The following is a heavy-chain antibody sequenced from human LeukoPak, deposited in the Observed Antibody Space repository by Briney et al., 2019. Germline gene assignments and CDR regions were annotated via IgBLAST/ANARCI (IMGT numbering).Heavy chain of an antibody. CDR2: ISPDSAFI. V-gene: IGHV3-21*01. Sequence: GGSPRLSCVGSGFTFSIDGMNWVRQAPGKGLEWVSSISPDSAFIPQADSVKGRFTISRDNAKNSLYLQMESLRVEDTAVYYCARRGGITIDDAFDIWGQGTMVTVSS. J-gene: IGHJ3*02. D-gene: IGHD3-10*01. CDR3: ARRGGITIDDAFDI. CDR1: GFTFSIDG.